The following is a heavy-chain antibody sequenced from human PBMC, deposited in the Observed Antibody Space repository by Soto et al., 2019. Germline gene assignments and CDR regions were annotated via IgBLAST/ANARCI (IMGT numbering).Heavy chain of an antibody. CDR2: IIPILGLA. J-gene: IGHJ4*02. V-gene: IGHV1-69*02. CDR3: ARPGAYCGGDCYVFDS. D-gene: IGHD2-21*02. Sequence: QVQLVQSGAEVKKPGSSVKVSCKASGGTFSMNWVRQAPGQGLEWMGRIIPILGLANYAQKFQDRVTITADGSTNTAYMELSSLGSEDTAVYYCARPGAYCGGDCYVFDSWGQGTLVTVSS. CDR1: GGTFS.